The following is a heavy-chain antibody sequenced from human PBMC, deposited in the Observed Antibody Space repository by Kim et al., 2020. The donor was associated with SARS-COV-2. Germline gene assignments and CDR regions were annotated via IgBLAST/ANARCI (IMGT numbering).Heavy chain of an antibody. V-gene: IGHV1-18*01. Sequence: YAQKLQGRVTMTTDTSTSTAYMELRSLRSDETAVYYCAREYSSGWYIWDYWGQGTLVTVSS. D-gene: IGHD6-19*01. CDR3: AREYSSGWYIWDY. J-gene: IGHJ4*02.